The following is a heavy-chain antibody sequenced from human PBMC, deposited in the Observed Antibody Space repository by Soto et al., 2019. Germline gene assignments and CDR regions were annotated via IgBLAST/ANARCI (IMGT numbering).Heavy chain of an antibody. CDR1: GGSISNYY. Sequence: SETLSLTCTISGGSISNYYWTWIRQTPGKGLEWIGYVYYSGNTNYNPSLKSRVSISVDMSKNQFSLELSSVTAADTAMYYCARGDYYGSRSGHNYFDPWGQGTLVTVSS. CDR2: VYYSGNT. V-gene: IGHV4-59*01. D-gene: IGHD3-10*01. J-gene: IGHJ5*02. CDR3: ARGDYYGSRSGHNYFDP.